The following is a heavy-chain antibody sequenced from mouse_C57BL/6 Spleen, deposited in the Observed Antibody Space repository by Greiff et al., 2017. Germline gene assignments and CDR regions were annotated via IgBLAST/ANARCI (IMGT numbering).Heavy chain of an antibody. CDR2: INPSSGYT. CDR3: ARYVTTVVGDAMDY. Sequence: VQLQQSGAELARPGASVKMSCKASGYTFTSYTMHWVKQRPGQGLEWIGYINPSSGYTKYNQKFKDKATLTADKSSSTAYMQLSRLTSEDSAVYYCARYVTTVVGDAMDYWGQGTSVTVSS. J-gene: IGHJ4*01. CDR1: GYTFTSYT. V-gene: IGHV1-4*01. D-gene: IGHD1-1*01.